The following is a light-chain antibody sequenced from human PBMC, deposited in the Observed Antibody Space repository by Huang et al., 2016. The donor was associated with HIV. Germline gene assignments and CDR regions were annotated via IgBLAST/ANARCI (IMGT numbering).Light chain of an antibody. Sequence: DIQMTQSPSSLSASIGDRVTMSCRASQTVDMYLNWYQQTPGRAPKLLIYAASNLQSYLPSRFSGTGSGTNFTLTISSLQPEDFVIYFCQQTYNVPRTFGQGTALEIK. CDR1: QTVDMY. CDR3: QQTYNVPRT. CDR2: AAS. V-gene: IGKV1-39*01. J-gene: IGKJ2*01.